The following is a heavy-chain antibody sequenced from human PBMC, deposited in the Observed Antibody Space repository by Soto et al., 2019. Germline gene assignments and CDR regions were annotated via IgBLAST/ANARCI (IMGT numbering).Heavy chain of an antibody. J-gene: IGHJ6*03. D-gene: IGHD2-21*02. Sequence: GASVKVSCKASGYTFTSYYMHWVRQAPGQGLEWMGIINPSGGSTSYAQKFQGRVTMTRDTSTSTVYMELSSLRSEDTAVYYCASTYYNPSFKSRVTISVDTSKNQFYLKLSSVTAADTAVYYCARVVYAPTERLRYFDWLLQGYYYMDVWGKGTTVTVS. CDR3: ASTYYNPSFKSRVTISVDTSKNQFYLKLSSVTAADTAVYYCARVVYAPTERLRYFDWLLQGYYYMDV. CDR2: INPSGGST. CDR1: GYTFTSYY. V-gene: IGHV1-46*01.